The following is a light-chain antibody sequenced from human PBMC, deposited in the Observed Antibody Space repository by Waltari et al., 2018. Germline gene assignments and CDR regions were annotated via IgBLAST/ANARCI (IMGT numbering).Light chain of an antibody. CDR1: SLRSYY. J-gene: IGLJ3*02. Sequence: SSELTQDPAVSVALGQTVRITCQGDSLRSYYASRYQQQPRQAPVLVIYGKNNRPSGIPDRFSGSSSGNTASLTITGAQAEDEADYYCNSRDSSGNHLVFGGGTKLTVL. CDR3: NSRDSSGNHLV. CDR2: GKN. V-gene: IGLV3-19*01.